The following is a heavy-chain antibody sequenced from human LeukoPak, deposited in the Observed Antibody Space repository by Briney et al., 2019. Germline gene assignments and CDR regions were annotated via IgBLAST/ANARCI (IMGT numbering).Heavy chain of an antibody. CDR1: GYSFSTYW. J-gene: IGHJ4*02. CDR3: ARQMGHKVGGDY. Sequence: KVGESLKISCKGSGYSFSTYWIGWVRQMSGKGLEWMGIIHPGDSDTRYSPSFQGQVTISADKSISTAYLQWSSLKASDSAMYYCARQMGHKVGGDYWGQGTLVTVSP. V-gene: IGHV5-51*01. D-gene: IGHD1-26*01. CDR2: IHPGDSDT.